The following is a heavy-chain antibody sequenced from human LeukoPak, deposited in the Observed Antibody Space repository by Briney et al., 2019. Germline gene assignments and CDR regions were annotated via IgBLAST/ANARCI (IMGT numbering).Heavy chain of an antibody. CDR1: GFTFSSYW. J-gene: IGHJ4*02. D-gene: IGHD6-19*01. Sequence: PGGSLRLSCAASGFTFSSYWMSWVRQAPGKGLEWVANIKQDGSEKYYVDSVKGRFTISRDNAKNSLYLQMNSLRAEDTAVYYCARQPSRSGWPYYFDYWGQGTLVTVSS. CDR3: ARQPSRSGWPYYFDY. V-gene: IGHV3-7*01. CDR2: IKQDGSEK.